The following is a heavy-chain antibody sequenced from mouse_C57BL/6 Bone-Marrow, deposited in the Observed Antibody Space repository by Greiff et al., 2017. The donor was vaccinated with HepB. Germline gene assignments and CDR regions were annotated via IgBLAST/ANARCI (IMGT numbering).Heavy chain of an antibody. V-gene: IGHV1-18*01. CDR3: AREPFAY. J-gene: IGHJ3*01. Sequence: EVKLQESGPELVKPGASVKIPCKASGYTFTDYNMDWVKQSHGKSLEWIGDINPNNGGTIYNQKFKGKATLTVDKSSSTAYMELRSLTSEDTAVYYCAREPFAYWGQGTLVTVSA. CDR1: GYTFTDYN. CDR2: INPNNGGT.